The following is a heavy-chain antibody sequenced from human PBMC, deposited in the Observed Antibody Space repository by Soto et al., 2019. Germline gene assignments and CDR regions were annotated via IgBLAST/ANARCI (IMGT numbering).Heavy chain of an antibody. D-gene: IGHD6-13*01. CDR2: ISYDGSNK. V-gene: IGHV3-30*18. CDR3: AKAGGGIGAAGADY. Sequence: QVQLVESGGGVVQPGRSLRLSCAASGFTFSSYGMHWVRQAPGKGLEWVAVISYDGSNKYYADSVKGRFTISRDNSKNTLYLQMNSLRAEDTAVYYCAKAGGGIGAAGADYWGQGTLVTVSS. CDR1: GFTFSSYG. J-gene: IGHJ4*02.